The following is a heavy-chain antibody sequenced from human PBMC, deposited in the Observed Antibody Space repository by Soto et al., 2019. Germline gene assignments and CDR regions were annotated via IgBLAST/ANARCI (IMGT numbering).Heavy chain of an antibody. CDR2: IYYSGNT. D-gene: IGHD4-17*01. V-gene: IGHV4-59*01. Sequence: SETLSLTCTVSGDSISPYYWTWIRQPPGKGLEWIGYIYYSGNTNYNPSLKSRVTISVDTSKNQFSLKLSSVTAADTAMYYCARLPWADYGGIFDPWGQGTLVTVSS. J-gene: IGHJ5*02. CDR1: GDSISPYY. CDR3: ARLPWADYGGIFDP.